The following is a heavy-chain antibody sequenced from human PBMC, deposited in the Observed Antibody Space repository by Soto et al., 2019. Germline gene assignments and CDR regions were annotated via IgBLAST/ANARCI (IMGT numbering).Heavy chain of an antibody. CDR2: IKSKTDGGTT. D-gene: IGHD2-15*01. CDR1: GFTFSNAW. J-gene: IGHJ6*02. CDR3: TAPGNQWSYGMDV. V-gene: IGHV3-15*01. Sequence: GGSLRLSCAASGFTFSNAWMSWVCQAPGKGLEWVGRIKSKTDGGTTDYAAPVKGRFTISGDDSKNTLYLQMNSLKTEDTAVYYCTAPGNQWSYGMDVWGQGTTVTVSS.